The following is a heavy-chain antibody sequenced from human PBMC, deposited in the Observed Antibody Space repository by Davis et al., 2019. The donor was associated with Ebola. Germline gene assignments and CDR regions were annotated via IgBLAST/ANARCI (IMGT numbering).Heavy chain of an antibody. J-gene: IGHJ6*02. CDR2: IYYSGST. V-gene: IGHV4-59*08. CDR1: GGSISSYY. CDR3: AGRFQPYYNGMDV. Sequence: MPSETLSLTCTVPGGSISSYYWSWIRQPPGKGLEWIGYIYYSGSTNYNPSLKSRVTISVDTSKNQFSLKLSSVTAADTAVYYCAGRFQPYYNGMDVWGQGTTVTVSS.